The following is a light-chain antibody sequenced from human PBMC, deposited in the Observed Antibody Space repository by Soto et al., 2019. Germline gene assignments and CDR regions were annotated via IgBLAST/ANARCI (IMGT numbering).Light chain of an antibody. Sequence: QSALTQPASVSGSPGQSITISCTGTSRDVGGYNYVSWFQQHPGKAPKLVIYEVTNRPSGVSDRFSGSKSGNTASLTISGLQAEDEADYYCSSYTSSITWVFGGGTKLTVL. CDR1: SRDVGGYNY. V-gene: IGLV2-14*01. J-gene: IGLJ3*02. CDR2: EVT. CDR3: SSYTSSITWV.